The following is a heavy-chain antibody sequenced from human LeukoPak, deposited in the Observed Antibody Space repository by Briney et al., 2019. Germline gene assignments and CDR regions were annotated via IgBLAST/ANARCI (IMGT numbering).Heavy chain of an antibody. D-gene: IGHD5-18*01. CDR3: ARDPRDHSYGWSWRYFDY. J-gene: IGHJ4*02. CDR2: IKQDGSEK. CDR1: GFTFSSYW. V-gene: IGHV3-7*01. Sequence: GGSLRLSCAASGFTFSSYWMSWVRQAPGKGLEWVANIKQDGSEKYYVDSVKGRFTISRDNAKNSLYLQMNSLRAEDTAVYYCARDPRDHSYGWSWRYFDYWGQGTLVTVSS.